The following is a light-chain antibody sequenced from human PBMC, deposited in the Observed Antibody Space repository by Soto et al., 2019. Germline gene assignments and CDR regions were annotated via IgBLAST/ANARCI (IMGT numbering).Light chain of an antibody. V-gene: IGKV3-15*01. J-gene: IGKJ2*01. CDR1: QSVSSN. CDR2: GAS. CDR3: QEDNNWPPYT. Sequence: EIVMTQSPATLSVSPGERATLSCRASQSVSSNLAWYQQKPGQAPRLLIYGASTRATGIPARFSGRGSGTDCTLTISSLQSADFAVYYCQEDNNWPPYTFGQGTKLEIK.